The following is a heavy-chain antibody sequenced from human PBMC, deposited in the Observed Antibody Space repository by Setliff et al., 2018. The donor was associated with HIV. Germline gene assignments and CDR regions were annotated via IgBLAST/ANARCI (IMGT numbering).Heavy chain of an antibody. CDR2: SHYNGST. CDR1: GGSIGSGGSY. J-gene: IGHJ5*02. V-gene: IGHV4-31*03. D-gene: IGHD3-3*01. CDR3: ASWGRARRANYNFWSGSSWFDP. Sequence: SETLSLTCTVSGGSIGSGGSYWSWIRQHPGKGLEWIGNSHYNGSTYYNPSLKSRVTISVDTSKNQFSLNVRSVTAADTAVYYCASWGRARRANYNFWSGSSWFDPWGQGTLVTVSS.